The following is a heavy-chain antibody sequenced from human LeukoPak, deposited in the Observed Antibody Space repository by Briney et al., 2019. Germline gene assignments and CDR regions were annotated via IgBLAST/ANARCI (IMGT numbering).Heavy chain of an antibody. J-gene: IGHJ4*02. CDR1: GGSISSYY. D-gene: IGHD3-10*01. V-gene: IGHV4-59*08. CDR2: IYYSGSA. CDR3: ARLDYGSGSYYTALFDY. Sequence: KPSETLSLTCTVSGGSISSYYWSWIRQPPGKGLEWIGYIYYSGSANYNPSLKSRVTISVDTSKNQFSLKLSSVTAADTAVYYCARLDYGSGSYYTALFDYWGQGTLVTVSS.